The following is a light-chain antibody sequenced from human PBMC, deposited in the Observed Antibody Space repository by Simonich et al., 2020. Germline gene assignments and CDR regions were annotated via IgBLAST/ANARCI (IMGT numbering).Light chain of an antibody. CDR1: QSISSW. Sequence: DIQMTQSPSTLSAYVGDRVTIPCRASQSISSWLAWYQQKPGKAPKLLIYKASSLEIGVPSRFSGSGCGTEFTLTISSLQPDDFATYYCQQYNSYSPSYTFGPGTKVDIK. V-gene: IGKV1-5*03. CDR2: KAS. J-gene: IGKJ3*01. CDR3: QQYNSYSPSYT.